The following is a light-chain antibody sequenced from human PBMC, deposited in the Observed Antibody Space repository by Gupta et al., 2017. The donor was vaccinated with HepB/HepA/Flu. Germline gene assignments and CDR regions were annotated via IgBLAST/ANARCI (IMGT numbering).Light chain of an antibody. CDR1: SSDVGGYNY. J-gene: IGLJ2*01. V-gene: IGLV2-14*03. CDR3: SSYTSSSTLVV. Sequence: PASVSGSPGQSITIPCTGTSSDVGGYNYVSWYQQHPGKAPKLMIYDVSNRPSGVSNRFSGSKSGNTASLTISGLQAADEADYYCSSYTSSSTLVVFGVGTKLTVL. CDR2: DVS.